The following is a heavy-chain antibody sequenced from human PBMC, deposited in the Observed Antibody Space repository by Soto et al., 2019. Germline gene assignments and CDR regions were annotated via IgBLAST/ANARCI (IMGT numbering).Heavy chain of an antibody. J-gene: IGHJ1*01. D-gene: IGHD4-4*01. CDR2: INYSGST. V-gene: IGHV4-39*01. CDR3: ARLAPTSVMLAGYFQH. Sequence: QLQLQESGPGLVKPSETLSLTCTVSGGSISSSSYCWGWIRQPPGKGLEWIGNINYSGSTYSNPSLKSRVTISVDTSKNQFYLTLSSVTAVDTAVYYCARLAPTSVMLAGYFQHWGQGTLVTVSS. CDR1: GGSISSSSYC.